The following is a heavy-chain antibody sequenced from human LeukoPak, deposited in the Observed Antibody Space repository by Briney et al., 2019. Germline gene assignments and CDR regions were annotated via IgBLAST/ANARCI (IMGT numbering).Heavy chain of an antibody. D-gene: IGHD3-10*01. J-gene: IGHJ5*02. Sequence: PSETLSLTCAVYGGSFSGYYWSWIRQPPGKGLEWIGEINHSGSTNYNPSLKSRVTISVDTSKNQFSLKLSSVTAADTAVYYCARRSMVRGVFPAPRLLSCWFDPWGQGTLVTVSS. CDR3: ARRSMVRGVFPAPRLLSCWFDP. CDR2: INHSGST. V-gene: IGHV4-34*01. CDR1: GGSFSGYY.